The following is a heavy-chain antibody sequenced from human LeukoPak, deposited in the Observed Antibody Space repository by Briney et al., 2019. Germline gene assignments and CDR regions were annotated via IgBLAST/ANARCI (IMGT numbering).Heavy chain of an antibody. J-gene: IGHJ5*02. D-gene: IGHD4-17*01. CDR2: ISSSSSYI. CDR3: ARDLMTTATGNWFDP. V-gene: IGHV3-21*01. Sequence: PGGSLRLSCAASGFTFSSYSMNWVRQAPGKGLEWVSSISSSSSYIYYADSVKGRFTISRDNAKNSLYLQMNSLRAEDTAVYYCARDLMTTATGNWFDPWGQGTLVTVSS. CDR1: GFTFSSYS.